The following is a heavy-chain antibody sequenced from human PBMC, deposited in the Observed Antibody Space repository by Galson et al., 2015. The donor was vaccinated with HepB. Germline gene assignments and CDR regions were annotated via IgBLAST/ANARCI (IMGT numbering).Heavy chain of an antibody. CDR3: ARMDIVVVPVHIPAGMDA. V-gene: IGHV1-3*01. CDR2: INAGNGNT. CDR1: GYTFTSYA. D-gene: IGHD2-2*03. J-gene: IGHJ6*02. Sequence: SVKVSCKASGYTFTSYAMHWVRQAPGQRLEWMGWINAGNGNTKYSQKFQGRVTITRDTSASTAYMELSSLRSEDTAVYYCARMDIVVVPVHIPAGMDAWGQGTTVTVSS.